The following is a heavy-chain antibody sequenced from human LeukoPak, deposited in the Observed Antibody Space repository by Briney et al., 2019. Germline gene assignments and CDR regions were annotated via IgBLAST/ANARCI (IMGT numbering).Heavy chain of an antibody. CDR1: GFTFSSYA. Sequence: PGGSLRLSCAASGFTFSSYAMSWVRQAPGKGLEWVSAISGSGGSTYYADSVKGRFTISRDNSKNTLYLQMNSLRAEDTAVYYCAKPDYDILTGYYHYPDYWGQGTLVTVSS. V-gene: IGHV3-23*01. J-gene: IGHJ4*02. CDR3: AKPDYDILTGYYHYPDY. D-gene: IGHD3-9*01. CDR2: ISGSGGST.